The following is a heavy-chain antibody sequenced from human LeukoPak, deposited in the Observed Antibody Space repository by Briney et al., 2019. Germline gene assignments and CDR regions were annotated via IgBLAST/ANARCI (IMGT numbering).Heavy chain of an antibody. V-gene: IGHV3-7*01. CDR1: GFTLCSYW. D-gene: IGHD3-22*01. CDR2: IKQDGGEK. J-gene: IGHJ4*02. Sequence: GGSPRLSCAASGFTLCSYWMSWVPQAPGKGLEWVAHIKQDGGEKYYVHSVKGRFTTSRDNAKNTLYLQMKSLRAQDTPLYYCARSPYYYDSSGLWGQGTLVTVSS. CDR3: ARSPYYYDSSGL.